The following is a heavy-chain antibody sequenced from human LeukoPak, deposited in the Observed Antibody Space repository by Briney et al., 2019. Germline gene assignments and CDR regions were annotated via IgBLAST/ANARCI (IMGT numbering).Heavy chain of an antibody. CDR1: GYTFTGYY. CDR3: ARDKAEMATITALDY. D-gene: IGHD5-24*01. CDR2: INPNSGGT. V-gene: IGHV1-2*02. Sequence: ASVKVSCKASGYTFTGYYMHWVRQAPGQGLEWMGWINPNSGGTNYAQKFQGRVTMTRDTSISTAYMELSRLRSDDTAVYYCARDKAEMATITALDYWGQGTLVTVSS. J-gene: IGHJ4*02.